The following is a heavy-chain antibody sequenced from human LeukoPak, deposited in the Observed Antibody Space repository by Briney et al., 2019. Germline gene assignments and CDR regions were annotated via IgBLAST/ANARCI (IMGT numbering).Heavy chain of an antibody. Sequence: GGSLRLSCAASGSTFDDYAMHWVRQAPGKGLEWVSGISWNSGSIGYADSVKGRFTISRDNAKNSLYLQMNSLRAEDTALYYCARYCSSTSCQAEGAFDIWGQGTMVTVSS. V-gene: IGHV3-9*01. CDR1: GSTFDDYA. J-gene: IGHJ3*02. CDR3: ARYCSSTSCQAEGAFDI. D-gene: IGHD2-2*01. CDR2: ISWNSGSI.